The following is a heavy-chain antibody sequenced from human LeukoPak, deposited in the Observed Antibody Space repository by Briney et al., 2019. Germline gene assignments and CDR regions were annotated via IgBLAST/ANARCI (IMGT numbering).Heavy chain of an antibody. V-gene: IGHV3-23*01. CDR1: GITLSNYG. CDR3: ARDQGDAGNRIKGDGHYMDV. CDR2: ISDSGGST. J-gene: IGHJ6*03. D-gene: IGHD1-1*01. Sequence: GGSLRLSCAVSGITLSNYGMSWVRQAPGKGLEWVAGISDSGGSTNYADSVKGRFTISRDSFKNTVYLQMYSLRAEDTAVYYCARDQGDAGNRIKGDGHYMDVWGKGTTVTVSS.